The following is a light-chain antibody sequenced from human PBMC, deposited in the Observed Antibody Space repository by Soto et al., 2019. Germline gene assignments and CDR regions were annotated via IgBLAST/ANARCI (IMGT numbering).Light chain of an antibody. J-gene: IGLJ2*01. CDR1: SSNIGAGYD. CDR2: GNS. Sequence: SVLTQPPSVSGAPGQRVTISCTGSSSNIGAGYDVHWYQQLPGTAPKLLIYGNSNRPSGVPDRFSGSKSGTSASLAITGLQAEDEADYYCQFYDSSLSGPVVFGGGTKLTVL. CDR3: QFYDSSLSGPVV. V-gene: IGLV1-40*01.